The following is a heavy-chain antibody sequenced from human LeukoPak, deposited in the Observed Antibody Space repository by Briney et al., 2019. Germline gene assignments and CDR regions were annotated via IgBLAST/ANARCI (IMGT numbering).Heavy chain of an antibody. V-gene: IGHV1-2*06. J-gene: IGHJ4*02. CDR3: VRDLWGWGSDYLDY. Sequence: ASVKVSCKASGYTFTDYYVHWVRLVPGQGLEWMGRISPNSGATNYAEKFRGRVTMARDTSINTVYMEMSSLRSDDTAVYYCVRDLWGWGSDYLDYWGQGTLVTVS. CDR2: ISPNSGAT. D-gene: IGHD4/OR15-4a*01. CDR1: GYTFTDYY.